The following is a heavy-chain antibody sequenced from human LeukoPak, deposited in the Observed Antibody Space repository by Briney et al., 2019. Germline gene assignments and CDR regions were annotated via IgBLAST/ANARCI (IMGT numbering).Heavy chain of an antibody. CDR2: INRGGNEV. V-gene: IGHV3-7*01. CDR1: GFTFSDCW. CDR3: ARVGTWELQRVFDY. Sequence: GGSLRLSCAPSGFTFSDCWMTWVRQVPGKGLEWVANINRGGNEVHYVDSVKGRFTISRDNAKNSLYLQLDSLRVEDTAVYYCARVGTWELQRVFDYWGQGTLVTVSS. J-gene: IGHJ4*02. D-gene: IGHD1-26*01.